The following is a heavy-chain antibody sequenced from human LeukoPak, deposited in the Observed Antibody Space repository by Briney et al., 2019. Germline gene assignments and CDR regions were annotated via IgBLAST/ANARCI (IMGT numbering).Heavy chain of an antibody. D-gene: IGHD5-18*01. V-gene: IGHV4-4*07. Sequence: SETLSLTCTVSGGSISSYYWSWIRQPAGKGLEWIGCIYTSGSTNYNPSLKSRVTISVDKSKNQFSLKLSSVTAADTAVYYCARERRTAMSYNWFDPWGQGTLVTVSS. CDR1: GGSISSYY. CDR2: IYTSGST. CDR3: ARERRTAMSYNWFDP. J-gene: IGHJ5*02.